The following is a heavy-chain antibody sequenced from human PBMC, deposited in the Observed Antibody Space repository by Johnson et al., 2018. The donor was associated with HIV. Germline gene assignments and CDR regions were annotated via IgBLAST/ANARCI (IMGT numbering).Heavy chain of an antibody. CDR3: ANRLMNYYGSGSYYRAWFDALDI. CDR1: GFTVINNY. V-gene: IGHV3-66*02. J-gene: IGHJ3*02. Sequence: VQLVESGGGLVQPGGSLRLSCAVSGFTVINNYMTWVRQAPGKGLEWVSIIYSRDTTYYADSVKGRITISRDNSNNTVYLQMNSLRPEDTAVYYCANRLMNYYGSGSYYRAWFDALDIWGQGTMVTVSS. CDR2: IYSRDTT. D-gene: IGHD3-10*01.